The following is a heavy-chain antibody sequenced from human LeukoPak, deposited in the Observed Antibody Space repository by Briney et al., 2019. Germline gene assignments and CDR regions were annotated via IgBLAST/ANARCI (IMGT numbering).Heavy chain of an antibody. CDR3: ARRGYDSSGYFWNWFDP. J-gene: IGHJ5*02. CDR1: GGSISTYY. V-gene: IGHV4-59*01. D-gene: IGHD3-22*01. Sequence: SETLSLTCTVSGGSISTYYWSWIRQPPGKGLEWIGYIYYSGSTNYNPSLKSRVTISVDTSKNQFSLKLSSVTAADTAVYYCARRGYDSSGYFWNWFDPWGQGTLVTVSS. CDR2: IYYSGST.